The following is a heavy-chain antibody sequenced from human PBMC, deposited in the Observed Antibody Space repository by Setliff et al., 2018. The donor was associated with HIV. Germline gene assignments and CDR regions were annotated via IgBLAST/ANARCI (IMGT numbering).Heavy chain of an antibody. J-gene: IGHJ4*02. CDR1: GFTFSDYW. D-gene: IGHD3-10*01. CDR2: IGRDGTVA. CDR3: ARHDVVRGAIDN. V-gene: IGHV3-74*01. Sequence: PGGSLRLSCTASGFTFSDYWMHWVRRGPGRGLEWVSRIGRDGTVANYADSVKGRFTISRDNARNTLFLQMNSLGVEDTAVYYCARHDVVRGAIDNWGQGTLVTVSS.